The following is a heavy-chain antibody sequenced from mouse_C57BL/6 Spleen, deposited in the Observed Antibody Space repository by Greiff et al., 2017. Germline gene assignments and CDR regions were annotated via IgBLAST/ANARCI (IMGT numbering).Heavy chain of an antibody. V-gene: IGHV3-6*01. CDR1: GYSITSGYY. Sequence: EVKLMESGPGLVKPSQSLSLTCSVTGYSITSGYYWNWIRQFPGNKLEWMGYISYDGSNNYNPSLKNRISITRDTSKNQFFLKLNSVTTEDTATYYCASYYDYDEGVDYWGQGTTLTVSS. J-gene: IGHJ2*01. CDR2: ISYDGSN. CDR3: ASYYDYDEGVDY. D-gene: IGHD2-4*01.